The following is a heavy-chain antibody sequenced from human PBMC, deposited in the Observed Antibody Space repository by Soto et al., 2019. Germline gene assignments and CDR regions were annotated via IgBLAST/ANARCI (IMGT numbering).Heavy chain of an antibody. CDR1: GYTFTNYA. V-gene: IGHV1-2*04. Sequence: ASVKVSCKAFGYTFTNYAIHWLRHVPGQGLEWMGWINPDTGGTDYKEKFQGWVTMTRDTSITTAYMEMSSLKSDDTALYFCARAVARDGSSWYRGGYDYWGQGTLVTVSS. CDR3: ARAVARDGSSWYRGGYDY. CDR2: INPDTGGT. D-gene: IGHD1-26*01. J-gene: IGHJ4*02.